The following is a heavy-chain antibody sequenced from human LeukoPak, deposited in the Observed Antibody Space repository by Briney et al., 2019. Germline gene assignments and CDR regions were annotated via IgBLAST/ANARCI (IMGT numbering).Heavy chain of an antibody. CDR2: SNPSGGST. CDR1: GGTFTTDY. D-gene: IGHD3-3*01. Sequence: ASVKVSCKASGGTFTTDYIHWVRQGPGQGPEWMGVSNPSGGSTTNAQKFQGRVTMTTDTSTSTAYMELRSLRSDDTAVYYCARVEGSNWFDPWGQGTLVTVSS. J-gene: IGHJ5*02. V-gene: IGHV1-46*01. CDR3: ARVEGSNWFDP.